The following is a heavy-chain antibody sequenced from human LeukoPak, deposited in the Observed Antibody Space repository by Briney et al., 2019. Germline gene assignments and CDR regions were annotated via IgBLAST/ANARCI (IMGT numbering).Heavy chain of an antibody. D-gene: IGHD1/OR15-1a*01. CDR2: IYGGGTT. CDR1: GFTVSSNF. V-gene: IGHV3-53*01. CDR3: ARDGYGNNYMDV. J-gene: IGHJ6*03. Sequence: PGGSLRLSCAASGFTVSSNFMSWVRQAPGKGLEWVSVIYGGGTTYYADSVKGRFTISRDNSKHTLYLQMNSLRAEDTAVYYCARDGYGNNYMDVWGKGTTVTVSS.